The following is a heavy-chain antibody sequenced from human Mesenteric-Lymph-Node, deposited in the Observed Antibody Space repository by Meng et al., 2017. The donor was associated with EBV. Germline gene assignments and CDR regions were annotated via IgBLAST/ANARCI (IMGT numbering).Heavy chain of an antibody. D-gene: IGHD2-2*01. CDR3: ASRYCPTTSGRQD. CDR1: GDSVSSVKW. J-gene: IGHJ4*02. CDR2: CNQSGNT. Sequence: VSQEEPGPGFVTPSETPSLLSPVSGDSVSSVKWGSWVCRPPGKGLEWVGECNQSGNTNYNPSLTSRVKILVDKSENQFSLKLSSVTAADTAVYYCASRYCPTTSGRQDWGQGTLVTVSS. V-gene: IGHV4-4*02.